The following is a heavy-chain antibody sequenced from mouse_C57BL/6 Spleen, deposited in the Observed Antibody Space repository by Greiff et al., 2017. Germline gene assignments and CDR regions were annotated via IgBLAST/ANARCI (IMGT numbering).Heavy chain of an antibody. CDR1: GFTFSSYA. CDR3: ARDHYGSSWYFDV. Sequence: EVKLVESGGGLVKPGGSLKLSCAASGFTFSSYAMSWVRQTPEKRLEWVATISDGGSYTYYPDNVKGRFTISRDNAKNNLYLQMSHLKSEDTAMYYCARDHYGSSWYFDVWGTGTTVTVSS. D-gene: IGHD1-1*01. V-gene: IGHV5-4*01. J-gene: IGHJ1*03. CDR2: ISDGGSYT.